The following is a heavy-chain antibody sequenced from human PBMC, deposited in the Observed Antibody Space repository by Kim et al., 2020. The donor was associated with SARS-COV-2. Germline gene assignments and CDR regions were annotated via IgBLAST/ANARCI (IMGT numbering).Heavy chain of an antibody. CDR2: ISYDGSNK. D-gene: IGHD4-17*01. Sequence: GGSLRLSCAVSGFTFSSYGMHWVRQAPGKGLEWVAVISYDGSNKYYADSVKGRFTISRDNSKNTLYLQMNSLRAEDTAVYYCAKDGPSSTVTTLLGYYYYMDVWGKGTTVTVSS. J-gene: IGHJ6*03. CDR3: AKDGPSSTVTTLLGYYYYMDV. CDR1: GFTFSSYG. V-gene: IGHV3-30*18.